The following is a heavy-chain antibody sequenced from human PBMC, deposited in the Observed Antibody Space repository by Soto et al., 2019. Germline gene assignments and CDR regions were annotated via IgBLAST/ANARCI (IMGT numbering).Heavy chain of an antibody. V-gene: IGHV3-30-3*01. CDR1: GFTFSSYA. D-gene: IGHD2-21*02. J-gene: IGHJ4*02. Sequence: GGSLRLSCAASGFTFSSYAMHWVRQAPGKGLEWVAVISYDGSNKYYADSVKGRFTISRDNSKNTLYLQMNSLRAEDTAVYYCARARGVTAIRYYFDYWGQGTLVTVS. CDR3: ARARGVTAIRYYFDY. CDR2: ISYDGSNK.